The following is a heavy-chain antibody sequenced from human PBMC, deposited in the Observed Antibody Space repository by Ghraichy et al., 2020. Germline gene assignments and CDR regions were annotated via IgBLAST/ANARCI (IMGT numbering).Heavy chain of an antibody. CDR1: GFTFSSYA. CDR2: ISGSGAAT. D-gene: IGHD4-17*01. CDR3: AKSRTTVTTFFDY. J-gene: IGHJ4*02. Sequence: GESLNISCAASGFTFSSYAMSWVRQAPGKGLEWVSAISGSGAATTYADSVKGRFTFSRDNSKNTAFLQMNGLRAEDTAIYYCAKSRTTVTTFFDYWGQGTLVTVSS. V-gene: IGHV3-23*01.